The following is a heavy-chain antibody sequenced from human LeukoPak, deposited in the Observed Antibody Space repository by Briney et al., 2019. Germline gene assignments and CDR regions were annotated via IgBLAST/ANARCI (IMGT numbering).Heavy chain of an antibody. CDR3: ARGGVNSWNPRY. CDR2: LYTGGTT. D-gene: IGHD1-1*01. J-gene: IGHJ4*02. V-gene: IGHV3-53*01. CDR1: GFTVSSNY. Sequence: GGSLRLSCVASGFTVSSNYMSWVRQAPGKGLEWVSLLYTGGTTYYADSVEGRFTISRDDSKNTIYLQMNSLRAEDTAVYYCARGGVNSWNPRYGGQETLVTVS.